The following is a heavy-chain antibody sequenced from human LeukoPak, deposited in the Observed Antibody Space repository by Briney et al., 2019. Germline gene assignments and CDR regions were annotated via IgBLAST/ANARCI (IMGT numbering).Heavy chain of an antibody. J-gene: IGHJ3*02. V-gene: IGHV3-23*01. Sequence: GGSLRLSCAASGFTFSSHAMSWVRQAPGKGLKWVSTVSGSGASTYYADSVKGRFSISRDNSDNTPYLHMNSLRAEDTAVYYCATAVLLRNYYGLGTYYNGAFDIWGQGTMVTVSS. CDR3: ATAVLLRNYYGLGTYYNGAFDI. CDR1: GFTFSSHA. CDR2: VSGSGAST. D-gene: IGHD3-10*01.